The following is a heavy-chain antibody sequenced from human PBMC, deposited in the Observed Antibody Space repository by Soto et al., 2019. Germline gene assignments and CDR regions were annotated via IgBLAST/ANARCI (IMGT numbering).Heavy chain of an antibody. CDR3: ARDPNIEGATRRALAFDI. J-gene: IGHJ3*02. V-gene: IGHV1-46*01. Sequence: ASVKVSCKASGYTFTSYYMHWVRQAPGQGLEWMGIINPSGGSTSYAQKFQGRVTMTRDTSTSTVYMELSSLRSEDTAVYYCARDPNIEGATRRALAFDIWSQGTMVTVSS. D-gene: IGHD1-26*01. CDR1: GYTFTSYY. CDR2: INPSGGST.